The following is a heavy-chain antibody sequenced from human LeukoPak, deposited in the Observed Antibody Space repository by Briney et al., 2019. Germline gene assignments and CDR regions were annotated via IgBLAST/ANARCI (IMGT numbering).Heavy chain of an antibody. D-gene: IGHD6-6*01. CDR2: INPNSGGT. CDR1: GYTFTGYY. V-gene: IGHV1-2*02. J-gene: IGHJ4*02. CDR3: AREDSSSNY. Sequence: ASVKVSCKASGYTFTGYYMHWVRQAPGQGLEWMGWINPNSGGTNYAQKFQGRVTMTRNTSISTAYMELSSLRSEDTAVYYCAREDSSSNYWGQGTLVTVSS.